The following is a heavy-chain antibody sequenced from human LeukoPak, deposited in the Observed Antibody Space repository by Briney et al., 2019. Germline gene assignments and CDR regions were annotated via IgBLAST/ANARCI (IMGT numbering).Heavy chain of an antibody. J-gene: IGHJ6*03. Sequence: GGSLRLSCAASGFTFSSNVMNWVRRAPGKGLEWVSGVIGSGSDSSYADSVKGRFTISRDNSKNTLYLQMNSLRAEDTAVYYCAKDVGSVYYYYMDVWGKGTTVTVSS. D-gene: IGHD1-14*01. CDR3: AKDVGSVYYYYMDV. CDR2: VIGSGSDS. V-gene: IGHV3-23*01. CDR1: GFTFSSNV.